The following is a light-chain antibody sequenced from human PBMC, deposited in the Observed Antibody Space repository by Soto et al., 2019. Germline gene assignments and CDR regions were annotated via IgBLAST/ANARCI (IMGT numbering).Light chain of an antibody. V-gene: IGKV1-39*01. CDR2: AAS. CDR1: QSISSY. J-gene: IGKJ1*01. CDR3: QKYSSAPWT. Sequence: DIQMTQSPSSLSASVGDRVTITCRASQSISSYLNWYQQKPGKAPKLLIYAASSLQSGVPSRFSGSGSGTDFTLTISSLQPEDFATYYCQKYSSAPWTFGQGTKVEVK.